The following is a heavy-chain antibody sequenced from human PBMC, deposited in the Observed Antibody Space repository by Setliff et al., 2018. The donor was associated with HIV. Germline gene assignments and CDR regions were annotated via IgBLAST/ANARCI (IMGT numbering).Heavy chain of an antibody. CDR1: GYTFTGYY. CDR3: ARDSLIWFGELSFDY. V-gene: IGHV1-2*06. D-gene: IGHD3-10*01. CDR2: INPIGGYT. Sequence: ASVKVSCKASGYTFTGYYLHWVRQAPGQGLEWMGRINPIGGYTNYAQNVQGRVTVTMDTSTSTAYMELRSLRSDDTAVYYCARDSLIWFGELSFDYWGQGTLVTVSS. J-gene: IGHJ4*02.